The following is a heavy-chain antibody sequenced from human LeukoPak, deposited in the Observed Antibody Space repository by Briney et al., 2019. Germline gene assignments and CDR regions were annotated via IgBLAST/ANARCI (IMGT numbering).Heavy chain of an antibody. Sequence: GGSLRLSCAASGFTFSDYGMHWVHQAPGKGLEWVAVVSYDASNQYYADSVKGRFTISRDSSKNTLYLQMNSLRPEDTAVYYCAKSLHSDNSGYHDYWGQGTLVTVSS. CDR1: GFTFSDYG. D-gene: IGHD3-22*01. J-gene: IGHJ4*02. CDR2: VSYDASNQ. V-gene: IGHV3-30*18. CDR3: AKSLHSDNSGYHDY.